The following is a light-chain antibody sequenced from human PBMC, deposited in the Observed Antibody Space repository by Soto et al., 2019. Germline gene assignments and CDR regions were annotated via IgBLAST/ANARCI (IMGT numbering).Light chain of an antibody. V-gene: IGKV1-27*01. CDR2: AAS. CDR1: QDIRHY. J-gene: IGKJ1*01. Sequence: DIQMTQSPSSLSASVGDRVTITCRATQDIRHYLAWYQQKPGKVPTLLIYAASTLRSGVPSRFSGSGSGTDFTLTISSLQPEDVATYYCQKYDSAPQTFGQGTKV. CDR3: QKYDSAPQT.